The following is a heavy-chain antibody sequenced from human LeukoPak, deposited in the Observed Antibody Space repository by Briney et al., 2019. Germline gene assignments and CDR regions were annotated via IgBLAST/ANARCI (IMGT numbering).Heavy chain of an antibody. CDR3: ARVEWGSGWYGGYNWFDP. Sequence: PSETLSLTCTVSGGSISSYYWSWIRQPPGEGLEWIGYIYYSGSTNYNPSLKSRVTISVDTSKNQFSLKLSSVTAADTAVYYCARVEWGSGWYGGYNWFDPWGQGTLVTVSS. V-gene: IGHV4-59*01. J-gene: IGHJ5*02. CDR1: GGSISSYY. D-gene: IGHD6-19*01. CDR2: IYYSGST.